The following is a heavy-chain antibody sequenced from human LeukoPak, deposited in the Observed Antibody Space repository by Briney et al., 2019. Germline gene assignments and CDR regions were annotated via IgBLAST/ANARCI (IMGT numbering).Heavy chain of an antibody. CDR3: ARAGPIDY. V-gene: IGHV3-53*01. CDR2: IYSGGST. CDR1: GFILSSKY. Sequence: GGSLRLSCAASGFILSSKYMSWVRQAPGKWLEWVSAIYSGGSTYYAASVEVRFTISRDNSKNTVYLQMNSLRVEDTAVYYCARAGPIDYWGQGTLVTVSS. J-gene: IGHJ4*02.